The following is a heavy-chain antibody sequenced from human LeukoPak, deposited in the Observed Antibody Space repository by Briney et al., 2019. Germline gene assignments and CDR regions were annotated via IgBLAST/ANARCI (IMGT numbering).Heavy chain of an antibody. CDR2: IYGSGST. CDR3: ARGWGSTSSNYFDP. Sequence: PSQTLSVTCTVSGGSISSGSYYWSWIRQPAGKGLEWIGRIYGSGSTNYSPSLRSRVTISMDTSKNQFSLNLNSVTAADTAVYFCARGWGSTSSNYFDPWGQGTLVTVSS. J-gene: IGHJ5*02. CDR1: GGSISSGSYY. V-gene: IGHV4-61*02. D-gene: IGHD2/OR15-2a*01.